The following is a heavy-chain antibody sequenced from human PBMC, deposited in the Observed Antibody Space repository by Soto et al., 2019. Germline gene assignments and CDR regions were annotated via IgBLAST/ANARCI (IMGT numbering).Heavy chain of an antibody. Sequence: QITLKESGPTLVKPTQTLTLTCTFSGFSLSTSGVGVGWIRQPPGKALEWLAVIYWDDDKGYSPSLKNRLTTTKDPSKNQVVLTMTNMDPVDTATYYCAHTVGLVVVTSEDEYFQHWGQGTQVTVSS. CDR1: GFSLSTSGVG. D-gene: IGHD2-15*01. V-gene: IGHV2-5*02. CDR3: AHTVGLVVVTSEDEYFQH. CDR2: IYWDDDK. J-gene: IGHJ1*01.